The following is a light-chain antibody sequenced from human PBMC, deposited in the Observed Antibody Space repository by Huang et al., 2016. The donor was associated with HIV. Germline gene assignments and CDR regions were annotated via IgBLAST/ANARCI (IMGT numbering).Light chain of an antibody. CDR1: QSVRSN. CDR3: QQYNNRPYT. CDR2: GAS. V-gene: IGKV3-15*01. J-gene: IGKJ2*01. Sequence: EIVMTQSPVTLSVSPGERATLSCRASQSVRSNLARYRQKPGQAPRLLIYGASTRATGIPARFSGSGSGTEFTLTISSLQSEDFAVYYCQQYNNRPYTFGQGTKLEIK.